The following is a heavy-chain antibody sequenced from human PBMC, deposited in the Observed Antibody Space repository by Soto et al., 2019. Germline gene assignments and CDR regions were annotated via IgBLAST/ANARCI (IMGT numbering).Heavy chain of an antibody. V-gene: IGHV3-15*07. D-gene: IGHD3-16*01. J-gene: IGHJ4*02. CDR1: GFTFSNAW. CDR3: SADLPDWGAYAFDY. CDR2: VKSKVDGETI. Sequence: SGGSPRLSCAAPGFTFSNAWVNWVRPGPGEGAEWVGRVKSKVDGETIGYAAPVKGRFTISRDDSRNMVYLQMNSLSTEDTAMYYCSADLPDWGAYAFDYWGQGALVTVSS.